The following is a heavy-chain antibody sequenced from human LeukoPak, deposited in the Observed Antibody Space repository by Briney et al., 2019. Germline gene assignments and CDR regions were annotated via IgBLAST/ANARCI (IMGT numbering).Heavy chain of an antibody. J-gene: IGHJ5*02. CDR2: IYYSGST. CDR1: GGSISSYY. V-gene: IGHV4-59*01. Sequence: PSETLSLTCTVSGGSISSYYWSWIRQPPGKGLEWIGYIYYSGSTNYNPSLQSRVTISVDTSKNQFSLKLNSVTAADTAVYYCARMGMVRGVIGWFDPGAREPWSPSPQ. CDR3: ARMGMVRGVIGWFDP. D-gene: IGHD3-10*01.